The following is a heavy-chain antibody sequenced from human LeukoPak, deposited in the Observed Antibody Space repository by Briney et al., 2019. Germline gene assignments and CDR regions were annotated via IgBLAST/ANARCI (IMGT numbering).Heavy chain of an antibody. CDR2: INHSGST. V-gene: IGHV4-34*01. Sequence: SETLSLTCAVYGGSFSGYYWSWLRQPPGKGLEWIGEINHSGSTNYNPSLKSRVTISVDTSKNQFSLKLSSVTAADTAVYYCARGVAPDIVVVPAATRGLDYWGQGTLVTVSS. D-gene: IGHD2-2*01. CDR1: GGSFSGYY. J-gene: IGHJ4*02. CDR3: ARGVAPDIVVVPAATRGLDY.